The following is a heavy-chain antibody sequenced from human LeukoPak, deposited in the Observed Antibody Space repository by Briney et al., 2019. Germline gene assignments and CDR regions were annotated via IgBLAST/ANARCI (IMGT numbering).Heavy chain of an antibody. V-gene: IGHV3-7*01. CDR2: IKQDGSEK. J-gene: IGHJ5*02. Sequence: PGGSLRLSCAASGFTFSSYWMNWVRQAPGKGLEWVANIKQDGSEKYYVDSVKGRFTISRDNAKNSLYLQMNSLRAEDTAVYYCARDRRDIVVVVAAHAGGGLDPWGQGTLVTVSS. D-gene: IGHD2-15*01. CDR3: ARDRRDIVVVVAAHAGGGLDP. CDR1: GFTFSSYW.